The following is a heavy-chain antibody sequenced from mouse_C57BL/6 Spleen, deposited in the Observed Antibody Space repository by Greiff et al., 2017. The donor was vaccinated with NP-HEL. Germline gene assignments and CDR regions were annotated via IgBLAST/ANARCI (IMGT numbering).Heavy chain of an antibody. Sequence: EVQLQQSGPVLVKPGASVKMSCKASGYTFTDYYMNWVKQSHGKSLEWIGVINPYNGGTSYNQKFKGKATLTVDKSSSTAYMELNSLTSEDSAVYYCAREGHYYGSSYGYFDVWGTGTTVTVSS. V-gene: IGHV1-19*01. CDR3: AREGHYYGSSYGYFDV. CDR2: INPYNGGT. J-gene: IGHJ1*03. D-gene: IGHD1-1*01. CDR1: GYTFTDYY.